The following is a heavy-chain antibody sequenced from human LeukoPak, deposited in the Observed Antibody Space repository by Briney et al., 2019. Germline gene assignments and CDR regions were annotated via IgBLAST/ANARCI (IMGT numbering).Heavy chain of an antibody. J-gene: IGHJ4*02. D-gene: IGHD3/OR15-3a*01. V-gene: IGHV4-39*01. CDR1: GVSISSSNSY. CDR3: ARQAGSGLFILP. CDR2: IYYSGNT. Sequence: PSETLSLTCTVSGVSISSSNSYWGWIRQPPGKGLEWIGSIYYSGNTYYNASLKSQVSISIDTSKNQFSLRLTSVSAADTAVYYCARQAGSGLFILPGGQGTLVTVSS.